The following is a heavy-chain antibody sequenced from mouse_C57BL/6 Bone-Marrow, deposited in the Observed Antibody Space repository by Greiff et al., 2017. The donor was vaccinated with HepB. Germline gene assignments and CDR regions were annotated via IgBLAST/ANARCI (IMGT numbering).Heavy chain of an antibody. CDR1: GFTFSSYA. Sequence: EVQVVESGGGLVKPGGSLKLSCAASGFTFSSYAMSWVRQTPEKRLEWVATISDGGSYTYYPDNVKGRFTISRDNAKNNLYLQMSHLKSEDTAMYYCAREWLERFAYWGQGTLVTVSA. J-gene: IGHJ3*01. CDR3: AREWLERFAY. CDR2: ISDGGSYT. V-gene: IGHV5-4*01.